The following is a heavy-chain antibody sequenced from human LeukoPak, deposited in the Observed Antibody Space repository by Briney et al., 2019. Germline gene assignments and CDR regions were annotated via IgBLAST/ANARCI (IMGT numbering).Heavy chain of an antibody. J-gene: IGHJ5*02. CDR3: ARGLPPRVWFDP. V-gene: IGHV1-46*01. Sequence: ASVKVSCKASGYTFTSYGISWVRQAPGQGLEWMGIINPSGGSTSYAQKFQGRVTMTRDTSTSTVYMELSSLRSEDTAVYYCARGLPPRVWFDPWGQGTLVTVSS. CDR2: INPSGGST. CDR1: GYTFTSYG.